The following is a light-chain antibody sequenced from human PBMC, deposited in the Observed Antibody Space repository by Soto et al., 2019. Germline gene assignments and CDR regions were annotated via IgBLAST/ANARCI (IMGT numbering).Light chain of an antibody. Sequence: SSLTQPAPVSGSPGQSINLSCTGTSRDVGGYNYVSWYQQHPGKAPKLMIYDVSNRPSGVSNRFSGSKSGNTASLTISGLQAEDEADYYCSSYTSSSTQVFGTGTKVTVL. CDR2: DVS. V-gene: IGLV2-14*01. CDR3: SSYTSSSTQV. J-gene: IGLJ1*01. CDR1: SRDVGGYNY.